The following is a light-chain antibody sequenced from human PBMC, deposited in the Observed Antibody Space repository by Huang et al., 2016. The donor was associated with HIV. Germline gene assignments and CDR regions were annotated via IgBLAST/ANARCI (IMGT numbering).Light chain of an antibody. CDR3: MQALQTPPT. V-gene: IGKV2-28*01. J-gene: IGKJ2*01. CDR1: QRLLHSNGYNY. CDR2: LCS. Sequence: DIVMTQSQLSLHVTPGEQASISCRSSQRLLHSNGYNYLDWYLPNPGQSPQRLISLCSNRDSGVADRFSGSESGTDFTLKISRVEAEDVGVYYCMQALQTPPTFGRGTKLEIK.